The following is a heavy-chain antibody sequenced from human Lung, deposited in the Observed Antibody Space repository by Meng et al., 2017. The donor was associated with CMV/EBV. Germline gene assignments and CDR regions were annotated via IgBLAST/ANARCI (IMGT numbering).Heavy chain of an antibody. J-gene: IGHJ6*02. V-gene: IGHV4-31*03. CDR1: GGSISSSSYY. D-gene: IGHD5/OR15-5a*01. CDR2: VFHTGAT. Sequence: SETLSLXCTVSGGSISSSSYYWSWIRQHPGKGPEWIGYVFHTGATYYSPSLNSRLTLSLDTSKNQFSLKLSSVTAADTAVYYCARDSLYEPKYGTDVWGPGPTVPFSS. CDR3: ARDSLYEPKYGTDV.